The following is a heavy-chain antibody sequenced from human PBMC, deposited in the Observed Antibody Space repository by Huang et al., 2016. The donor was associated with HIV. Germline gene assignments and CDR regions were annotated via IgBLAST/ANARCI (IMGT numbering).Heavy chain of an antibody. CDR3: ARAYYYYDSSGYLHYFDY. CDR1: GGSFSGYY. Sequence: GGSFSGYYWSWIRQPPGKVLEWIGEINQSGSTNYNPSLKSRVTISVDTSKNQFSLKLSSVTVADTAVYYCARAYYYYDSSGYLHYFDYWGQGTLVTVSS. D-gene: IGHD3-22*01. CDR2: INQSGST. J-gene: IGHJ4*02. V-gene: IGHV4-34*01.